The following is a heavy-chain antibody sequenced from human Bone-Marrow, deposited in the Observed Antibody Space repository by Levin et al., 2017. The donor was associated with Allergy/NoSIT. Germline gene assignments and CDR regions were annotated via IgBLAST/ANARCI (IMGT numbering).Heavy chain of an antibody. Sequence: SETLSLTCAVYGGSFSGYYWSWIRQPPGKGLEWIGEINHSGSTNYNPSLKSRVTISVDTSKNQFSLKLSSVTAADTAVYYCARGFAGAVTTRDYWGQGTLVTVSS. CDR1: GGSFSGYY. CDR3: ARGFAGAVTTRDY. V-gene: IGHV4-34*01. J-gene: IGHJ4*02. CDR2: INHSGST. D-gene: IGHD4-17*01.